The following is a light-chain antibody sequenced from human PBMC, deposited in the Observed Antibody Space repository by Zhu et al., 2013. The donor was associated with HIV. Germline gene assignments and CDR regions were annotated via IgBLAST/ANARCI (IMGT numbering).Light chain of an antibody. Sequence: DIQMTQSPSTLSASVGDRVTITCRASQIISKWLAWYQQKPGKAPKLLIYDASTLQTGVSSRFSGGGSGTEFVLTISSLQPDDSATYFCQQYKTKSWTFGQGTKVELK. J-gene: IGKJ1*01. CDR1: QIISKW. CDR2: DAS. V-gene: IGKV1-5*01. CDR3: QQYKTKSWT.